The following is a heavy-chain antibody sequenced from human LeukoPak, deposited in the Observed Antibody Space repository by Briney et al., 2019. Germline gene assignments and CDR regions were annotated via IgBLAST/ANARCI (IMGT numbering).Heavy chain of an antibody. J-gene: IGHJ4*02. CDR1: GFTFSSYD. V-gene: IGHV3-23*01. CDR2: VNGIGSST. Sequence: LGGSLRLSCAASGFTFSSYDLSWVRQSPGKGLEWVSTVNGIGSSTYYADSVKGRFTISRDNSKNTLYLQMNSLRAGDTAVYYCAKDDRVITTDIHFDYWGQGTLVTVSS. CDR3: AKDDRVITTDIHFDY. D-gene: IGHD2-2*02.